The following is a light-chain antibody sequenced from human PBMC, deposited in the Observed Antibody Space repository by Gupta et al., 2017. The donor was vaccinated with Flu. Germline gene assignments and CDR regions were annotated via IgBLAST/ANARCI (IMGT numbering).Light chain of an antibody. V-gene: IGKV3-20*01. J-gene: IGKJ2*01. CDR2: GAS. Sequence: EIVLTQSPGNLSLSPGERATLSCRASQSVSSHYLAWYQQKPGQAPRLLIYGASTRATGIPDRFSGSGSGTDFTLTISRLEPEDFAVYYCQQYGSSPGYTFGQGTKLDIK. CDR1: QSVSSHY. CDR3: QQYGSSPGYT.